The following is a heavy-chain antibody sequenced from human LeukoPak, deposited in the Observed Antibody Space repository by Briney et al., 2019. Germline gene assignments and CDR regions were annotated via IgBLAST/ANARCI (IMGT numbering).Heavy chain of an antibody. J-gene: IGHJ4*02. CDR3: ARSPSGGFLFDY. CDR1: GYTFTGYY. CDR2: INPNSGGP. D-gene: IGHD2/OR15-2a*01. Sequence: ASVKVSCKASGYTFTGYYMHWVRQAPGQGLEWMGWINPNSGGPNYAQKFQGRVTMTRDTSISTAYMELSRLRSDDTAVYYCARSPSGGFLFDYWGQGTLVTVSS. V-gene: IGHV1-2*02.